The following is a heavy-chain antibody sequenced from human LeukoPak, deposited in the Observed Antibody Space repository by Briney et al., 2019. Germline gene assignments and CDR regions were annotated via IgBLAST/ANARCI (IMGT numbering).Heavy chain of an antibody. CDR1: GFTFSSYW. J-gene: IGHJ4*02. V-gene: IGHV3-74*01. Sequence: GGSLRLSSAASGFTFSSYWMHWVRQGPGKGLGWVSRINSDGRSTSYGDSVKGRFTISRDNAKNTLYLQMNSLRAEDTAVYYCARVSTYSAIDYWGQGTLVTVSS. CDR2: INSDGRST. D-gene: IGHD1-26*01. CDR3: ARVSTYSAIDY.